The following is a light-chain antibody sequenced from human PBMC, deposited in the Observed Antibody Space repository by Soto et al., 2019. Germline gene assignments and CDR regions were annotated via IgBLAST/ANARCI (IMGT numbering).Light chain of an antibody. J-gene: IGKJ1*01. Sequence: IQLNQSPSSLSASVGDRVTITCRASQGISRYLGWYQQKPGQAPKLLIYAASTLQSGVPASFSGSGSGTDFTLTISSLQPEDFATYYCQQLNSYPRTFGQGTKVEIK. CDR3: QQLNSYPRT. V-gene: IGKV1-9*01. CDR2: AAS. CDR1: QGISRY.